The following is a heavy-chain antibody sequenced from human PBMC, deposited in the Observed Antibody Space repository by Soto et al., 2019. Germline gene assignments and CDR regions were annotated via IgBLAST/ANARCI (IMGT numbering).Heavy chain of an antibody. CDR2: IYYSGSA. J-gene: IGHJ4*01. CDR1: EAPTPRKY. D-gene: IGHD2-8*01. CDR3: ARDSGVPFDH. V-gene: IGHV4-59*01. Sequence: NPSENPYTTSTCSEAPTPRKYGSWIRQAPGKGLEWIGYIYYSGSATYNPSLKSRVTMSADTSKDQFSLKLNSVTAAVTAVYYCARDSGVPFDHCVPVILVP.